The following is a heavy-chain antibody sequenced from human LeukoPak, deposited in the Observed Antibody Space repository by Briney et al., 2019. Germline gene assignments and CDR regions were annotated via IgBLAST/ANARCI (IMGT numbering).Heavy chain of an antibody. CDR2: INPNSGGT. D-gene: IGHD6-13*01. J-gene: IGHJ4*02. Sequence: GASVTVSRTASGYTFTGYYMHWVRQAPGQGLEWMGWINPNSGGTNYAQKFQGRVTMTRDTSISTAYMELSRLRSDDTAVYYCARERHMISSWYYFDYWGQGTLVTVSS. CDR3: ARERHMISSWYYFDY. CDR1: GYTFTGYY. V-gene: IGHV1-2*02.